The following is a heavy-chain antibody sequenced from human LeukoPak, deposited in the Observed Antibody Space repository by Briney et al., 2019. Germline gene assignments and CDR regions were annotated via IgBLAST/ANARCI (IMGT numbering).Heavy chain of an antibody. V-gene: IGHV3-74*01. J-gene: IGHJ4*02. CDR3: TTDPGGGDYD. Sequence: PGGSLRLSCAASGFTFSSYWMHWVRQAPGKGLLWVSRINSDGSSTSYADSVKGRFTISRDNAKNTLYLQMNSLKAEDTAVYYCTTDPGGGDYDWGQGTLVTVSS. CDR1: GFTFSSYW. CDR2: INSDGSST. D-gene: IGHD4-17*01.